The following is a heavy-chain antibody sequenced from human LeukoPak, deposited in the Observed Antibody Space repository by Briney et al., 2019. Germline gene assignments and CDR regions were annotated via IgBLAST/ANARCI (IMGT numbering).Heavy chain of an antibody. Sequence: SETLSLTCTVSGGSISSGDYYWSWIRQPPGKGLEWIGYIYYSGSTYYNPSLKSRVTISVDTSKNQFSLKLSSVTAADTAVYYCARVGVSVRIPLYRGQGTLVTVSS. V-gene: IGHV4-30-4*01. J-gene: IGHJ4*02. D-gene: IGHD2-21*01. CDR1: GGSISSGDYY. CDR2: IYYSGST. CDR3: ARVGVSVRIPLY.